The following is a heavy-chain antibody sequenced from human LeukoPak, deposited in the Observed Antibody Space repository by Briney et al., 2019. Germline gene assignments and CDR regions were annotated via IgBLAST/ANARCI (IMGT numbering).Heavy chain of an antibody. CDR2: IIPIFGTA. D-gene: IGHD3-9*01. J-gene: IGHJ4*02. CDR3: ARGPYYDILTGYYKGGTGFLLLDY. Sequence: SVKVSCKASGYTFTSYYMHWVRQAPGQGLEWMGGIIPIFGTANYAQKFQGRVTITTDESTSTAYMELSSLRSEDTAVYYCARGPYYDILTGYYKGGTGFLLLDYWGQGTLVTVSS. V-gene: IGHV1-69*05. CDR1: GYTFTSYY.